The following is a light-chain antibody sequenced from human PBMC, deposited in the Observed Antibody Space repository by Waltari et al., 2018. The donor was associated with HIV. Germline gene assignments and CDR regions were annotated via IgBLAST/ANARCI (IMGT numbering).Light chain of an antibody. Sequence: QSALTQPASVSGSPRQSITIPRTGTSSDVGGYNYVSWYQQHPGKAPKAMIYDVSNRPSGVSNRFSGSKSGNTASLTISGLQAEDEADYYCSSYTSSSTAYVFGTGTKVTVL. V-gene: IGLV2-14*03. J-gene: IGLJ1*01. CDR1: SSDVGGYNY. CDR3: SSYTSSSTAYV. CDR2: DVS.